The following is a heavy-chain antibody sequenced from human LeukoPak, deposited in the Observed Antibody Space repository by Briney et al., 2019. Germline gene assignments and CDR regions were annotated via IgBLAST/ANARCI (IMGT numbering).Heavy chain of an antibody. Sequence: PGGSLRLSCAASRFTFSSYGMHWVRQTPGKGLEWVAFIRHDGSYQQYADSVKGRFTVSRDNSKDTVYLQMNSLRTEDTAVYYCAKNRDSSDYPRDFDYWGQGTLDTVSS. CDR3: AKNRDSSDYPRDFDY. V-gene: IGHV3-30*02. J-gene: IGHJ4*02. D-gene: IGHD6-19*01. CDR1: RFTFSSYG. CDR2: IRHDGSYQ.